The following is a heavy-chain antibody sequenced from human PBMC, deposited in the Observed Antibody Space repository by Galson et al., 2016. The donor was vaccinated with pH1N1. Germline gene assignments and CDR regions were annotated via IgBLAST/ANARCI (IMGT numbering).Heavy chain of an antibody. Sequence: ETLSLTCTVSGGSISSSTYFWGWIRQPPGKGLEWIGSIYYSGSTNYNPSLNRRVTISADSSNNQFSLKLSSVTAADTAMYYCARHSTYSSGWYGGIKFDYWGQGALVTVS. CDR3: ARHSTYSSGWYGGIKFDY. CDR2: IYYSGST. J-gene: IGHJ4*02. V-gene: IGHV4-39*01. D-gene: IGHD6-19*01. CDR1: GGSISSSTYF.